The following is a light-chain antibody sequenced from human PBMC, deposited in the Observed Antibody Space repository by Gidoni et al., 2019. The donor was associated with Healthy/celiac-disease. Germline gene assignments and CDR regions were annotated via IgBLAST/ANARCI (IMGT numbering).Light chain of an antibody. CDR3: QQYGSSPSLT. V-gene: IGKV3-20*01. Sequence: EIVLTQSPGTLSLSRGQRATLSCRARQSFSSSYLAWYQQKPGQAPRLLLYGASSRATGIPDRFSGSGSGTDFTLTISRLEPEDFAVYYCQQYGSSPSLTFGGGTKVEIK. J-gene: IGKJ4*01. CDR1: QSFSSSY. CDR2: GAS.